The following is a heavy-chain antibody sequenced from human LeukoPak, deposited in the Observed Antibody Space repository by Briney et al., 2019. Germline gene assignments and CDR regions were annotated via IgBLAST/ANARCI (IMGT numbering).Heavy chain of an antibody. D-gene: IGHD4/OR15-4a*01. J-gene: IGHJ6*03. CDR2: IWYDGSNE. V-gene: IGHV3-33*06. CDR1: GFTFSTSG. CDR3: AKDQGANYYYYMDV. Sequence: GGSLRLSCAASGFTFSTSGMHWVRQAPGKGLEWVALIWYDGSNEYADSVKGRFTISRDNSKNTLYLQMNSLRAEDTAVYHSAKDQGANYYYYMDVWGKGATVTVSS.